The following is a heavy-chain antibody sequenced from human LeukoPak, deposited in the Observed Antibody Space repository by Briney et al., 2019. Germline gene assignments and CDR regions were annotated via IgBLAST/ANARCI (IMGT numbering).Heavy chain of an antibody. Sequence: GGSLRLSCAASGFIFSSYWMTWVRQAPGKGLEWVANIKEDGSEKNYVDSVKGRFTISRDNAKNSLYLQMNSLRAEDTAVYYCARSRGGSYWGQGTLVTVSS. CDR1: GFIFSSYW. V-gene: IGHV3-7*01. CDR3: ARSRGGSY. J-gene: IGHJ4*02. D-gene: IGHD1-26*01. CDR2: IKEDGSEK.